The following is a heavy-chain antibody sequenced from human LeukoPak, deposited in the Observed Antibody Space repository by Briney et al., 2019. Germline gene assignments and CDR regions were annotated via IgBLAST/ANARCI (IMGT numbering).Heavy chain of an antibody. J-gene: IGHJ6*03. V-gene: IGHV4-59*01. CDR3: ARVPCSSTSCYHYYYYMDV. CDR1: GGSISGYY. D-gene: IGHD2-2*01. CDR2: IYYSGRT. Sequence: SETLSLTCTVSGGSISGYYWSWLRQPPGKGREWIGYIYYSGRTNYNPSLTSRVTISVDTSKNQFSLKLSSVTAADTAVYYCARVPCSSTSCYHYYYYMDVWGKGTTVTVSS.